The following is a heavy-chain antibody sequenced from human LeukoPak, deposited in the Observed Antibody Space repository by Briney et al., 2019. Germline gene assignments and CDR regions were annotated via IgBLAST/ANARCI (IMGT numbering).Heavy chain of an antibody. Sequence: KPGGSLRLSCTASRFTFSDYYMTWIRQAPGKGLEWVSYISSSGNTIYYADSVKGRFTISRDNAGNSLYLQTNSLRAEDTAVYYCARDRGFWRTIDYWGQGTLVTVPS. CDR1: RFTFSDYY. CDR2: ISSSGNTI. J-gene: IGHJ4*02. V-gene: IGHV3-11*01. D-gene: IGHD3-3*01. CDR3: ARDRGFWRTIDY.